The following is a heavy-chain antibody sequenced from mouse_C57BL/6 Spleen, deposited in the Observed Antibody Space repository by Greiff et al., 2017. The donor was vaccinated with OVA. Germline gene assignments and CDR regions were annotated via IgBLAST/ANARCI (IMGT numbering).Heavy chain of an antibody. D-gene: IGHD2-4*01. Sequence: EVQLQESGGGLVKPGGSLKLSCAASGFTFSSYAMSWVRQTPEKRLAWVATISDGGSYTYYPDNVKGRFTISRDNAKNNLYLQMSHLKSEDTAMYYCARDLSYDYDEGAAMDYWGQGTSVTVSS. V-gene: IGHV5-4*01. CDR1: GFTFSSYA. J-gene: IGHJ4*01. CDR2: ISDGGSYT. CDR3: ARDLSYDYDEGAAMDY.